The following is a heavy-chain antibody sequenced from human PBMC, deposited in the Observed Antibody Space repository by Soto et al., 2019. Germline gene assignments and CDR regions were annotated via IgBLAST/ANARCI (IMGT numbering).Heavy chain of an antibody. V-gene: IGHV3-7*01. D-gene: IGHD3-22*01. Sequence: PGGSLRLSCAVSGFSFGSYWMSWVRQAPGKGLEWVATIKHDGSDELYVDSVKGRFTISRDNAKNSVYLEMNSLRVEDTAVYYCARERHYYDKSGYQGYWGQGTRVTVSS. CDR1: GFSFGSYW. CDR3: ARERHYYDKSGYQGY. J-gene: IGHJ4*02. CDR2: IKHDGSDE.